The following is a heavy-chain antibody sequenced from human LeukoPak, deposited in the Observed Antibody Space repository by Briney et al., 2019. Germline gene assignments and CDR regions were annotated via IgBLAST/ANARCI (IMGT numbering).Heavy chain of an antibody. CDR1: GFTFSNFY. CDR2: IKQDGSEK. Sequence: GGSLRLSCAASGFTFSNFYMSWVRQAPGKGLEWVANIKQDGSEKYYVDSVKGRFTISRDNSKNTLYLQMNSLRAEDTAVYYCARGYSSGWSASYYYGMDVWGQGTTVTVSS. J-gene: IGHJ6*02. V-gene: IGHV3-7*01. D-gene: IGHD6-19*01. CDR3: ARGYSSGWSASYYYGMDV.